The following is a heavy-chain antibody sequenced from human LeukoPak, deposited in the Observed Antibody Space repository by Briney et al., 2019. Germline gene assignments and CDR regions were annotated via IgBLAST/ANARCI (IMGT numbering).Heavy chain of an antibody. CDR2: ISGSGGST. V-gene: IGHV3-23*01. D-gene: IGHD3-22*01. CDR3: AKVRSSGYYYFDY. CDR1: GFTFSSYA. J-gene: IGHJ4*02. Sequence: GGSLRLSCAASGFTFSSYAMSWVRQAPGKGLEWVSTISGSGGSTYYADSVKGRFTISRDNSKNTLYLQMNSLRAEDTAVYYCAKVRSSGYYYFDYWGQGTLVTVSS.